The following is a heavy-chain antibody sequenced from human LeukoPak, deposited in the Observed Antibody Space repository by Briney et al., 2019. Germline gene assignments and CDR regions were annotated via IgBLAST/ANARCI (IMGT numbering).Heavy chain of an antibody. CDR2: ISTDSHYI. D-gene: IGHD6-19*01. CDR1: GFTFSAFA. CDR3: ARDYSGWSRDY. V-gene: IGHV3-21*01. Sequence: GGSLRLSCAASGFTFSAFAMNWVRLPPGKGLEWVSSISTDSHYIYYADSVKGRFSTSRDNAKDALYLQMDSLRAEDTAVYFCARDYSGWSRDYWGQGTLVTVSS. J-gene: IGHJ4*02.